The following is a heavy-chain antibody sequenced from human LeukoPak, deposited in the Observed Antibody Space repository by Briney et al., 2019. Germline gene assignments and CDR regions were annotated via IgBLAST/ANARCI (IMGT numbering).Heavy chain of an antibody. D-gene: IGHD5-18*01. Sequence: GASLQISCKGSGYSFTSYWIGWGRQLPGKGLEWMGLTYPGDSDTRYRPSFQGQVTISADKSISTAYLQWSSLTASDTAMYYCARRGYGYSQPDYWGQGTLVTVSS. J-gene: IGHJ4*02. CDR1: GYSFTSYW. CDR3: ARRGYGYSQPDY. V-gene: IGHV5-51*01. CDR2: TYPGDSDT.